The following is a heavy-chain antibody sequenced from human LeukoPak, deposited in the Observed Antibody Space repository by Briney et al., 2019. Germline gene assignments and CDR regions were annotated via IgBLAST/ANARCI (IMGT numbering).Heavy chain of an antibody. J-gene: IGHJ4*02. Sequence: SETLSLTCAVSGGSISSSNWWSWVRQPPGKGLEWIGEIYHSGSTNYNPSLKSRVTISVDKSKNQFSLKLSSVTAADTAVYYCAAGVLLWFGELYFDYWGQGTLVTVSS. V-gene: IGHV4-4*02. D-gene: IGHD3-10*01. CDR1: GGSISSSNW. CDR3: AAGVLLWFGELYFDY. CDR2: IYHSGST.